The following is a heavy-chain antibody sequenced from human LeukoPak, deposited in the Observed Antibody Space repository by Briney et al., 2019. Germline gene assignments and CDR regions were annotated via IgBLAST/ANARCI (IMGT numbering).Heavy chain of an antibody. D-gene: IGHD3-10*01. J-gene: IGHJ4*02. CDR2: MYYSGTI. Sequence: SETLSLTCTVSGGSISSYYWSWIRQPPGKGLEWIGYMYYSGTINYNPSLKSRVTISVDTSKNQFSLRLSSVTAADTAVYYCARYLSSGLDYWGQGTFVTVSS. V-gene: IGHV4-59*01. CDR3: ARYLSSGLDY. CDR1: GGSISSYY.